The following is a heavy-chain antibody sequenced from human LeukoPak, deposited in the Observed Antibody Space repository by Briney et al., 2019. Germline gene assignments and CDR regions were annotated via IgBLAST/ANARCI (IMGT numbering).Heavy chain of an antibody. V-gene: IGHV4-61*09. Sequence: SQTLSLTCTVSGGSISSGSYYWSWIRQPAGKGLEWIGEINHSGSTNYNPSLKSRVTISVDTSKNQFSLKLSSVTAADTAVYYCARGPVVVAATPYYYYGMDVWGQGTTVTVSS. D-gene: IGHD2-15*01. CDR2: INHSGST. CDR1: GGSISSGSYY. J-gene: IGHJ6*02. CDR3: ARGPVVVAATPYYYYGMDV.